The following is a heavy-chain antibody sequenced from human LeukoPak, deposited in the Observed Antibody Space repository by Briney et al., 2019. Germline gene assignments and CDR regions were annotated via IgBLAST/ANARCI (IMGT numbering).Heavy chain of an antibody. V-gene: IGHV3-20*04. D-gene: IGHD6-19*01. Sequence: PGGSLRLSCAASGFTFYDYGMSWVRQAPGKGLEWVSGINWNGGITGYADSVKGRFTISRNNAKNSLYLQMNSLRAEDTALYYCARDSDEQWLVLDYWGQGTLVTVSS. J-gene: IGHJ4*02. CDR2: INWNGGIT. CDR3: ARDSDEQWLVLDY. CDR1: GFTFYDYG.